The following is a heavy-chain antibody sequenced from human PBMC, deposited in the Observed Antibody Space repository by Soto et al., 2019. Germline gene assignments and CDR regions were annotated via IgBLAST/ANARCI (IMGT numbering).Heavy chain of an antibody. Sequence: ASVKVSCKASGYTFTSYYMHWVRQAPGQGLEWMGIINPSGGSTSYAQKFQGRVTMTRDTSTSTVYMELSSLRSEDTAVYYCARDGDGYCSGGSCFYTFAYYYGMDVWGQGTTVTVSS. J-gene: IGHJ6*02. CDR1: GYTFTSYY. V-gene: IGHV1-46*01. D-gene: IGHD2-15*01. CDR2: INPSGGST. CDR3: ARDGDGYCSGGSCFYTFAYYYGMDV.